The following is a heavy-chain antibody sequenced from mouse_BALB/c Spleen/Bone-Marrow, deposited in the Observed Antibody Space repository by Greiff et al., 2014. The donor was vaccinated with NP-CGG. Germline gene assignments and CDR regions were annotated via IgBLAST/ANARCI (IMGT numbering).Heavy chain of an antibody. Sequence: EVQVVESGGGLVKPGGSLKLSCAASGFTFSDYYMYWVRRTPEKRLEWVATISDGGSYTYYPDSVKGRFTISRDNAKNNLYLQMSSLKSEDTAMYYCAREGDGAYWGQGTLVTVSA. CDR1: GFTFSDYY. CDR2: ISDGGSYT. V-gene: IGHV5-4*02. J-gene: IGHJ3*01. D-gene: IGHD3-3*01. CDR3: AREGDGAY.